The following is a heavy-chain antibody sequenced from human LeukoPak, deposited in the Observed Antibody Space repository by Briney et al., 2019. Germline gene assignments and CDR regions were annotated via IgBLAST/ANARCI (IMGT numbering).Heavy chain of an antibody. CDR2: ISGSGTST. D-gene: IGHD6-19*01. CDR1: GFTFSSYA. V-gene: IGHV3-23*01. Sequence: PGGSLRLSCAASGFTFSSYAMNWVRQAPGEGLEWVSSISGSGTSTYSADSVKGRFTISRDNSKNSLYLQMNSLRSDDTALYYCARESESSGWYDYWGQGTLVTVSS. CDR3: ARESESSGWYDY. J-gene: IGHJ4*02.